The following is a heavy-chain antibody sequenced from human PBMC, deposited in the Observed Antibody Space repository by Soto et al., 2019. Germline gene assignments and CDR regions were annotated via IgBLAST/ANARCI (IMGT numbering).Heavy chain of an antibody. CDR2: IIDMFGTT. CDR1: GGTFRTSS. J-gene: IGHJ4*02. V-gene: IGHV1-69*01. CDR3: ARDDLEDTYLSACYFDS. D-gene: IGHD3-10*01. Sequence: HVQLVQSGAEVKKPGSSVRVSCKASGGTFRTSSFSWVRQAPGQGLEWRGGIIDMFGTTTYAPDVQGRLTINAAETSHSVFMELSSLSPDATSFYVCARDDLEDTYLSACYFDSLGQGSLVVVSS.